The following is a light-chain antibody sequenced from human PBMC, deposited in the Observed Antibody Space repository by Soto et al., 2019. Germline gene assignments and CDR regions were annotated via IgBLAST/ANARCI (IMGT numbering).Light chain of an antibody. CDR3: QQFNSYPIT. Sequence: DIQLTQSPSFLSASVGDRVTITFRASQSISNWLAWYQQKPGTAPKLLIYEASSLESGVPSRFSGSGSGTEFTLTIGGLQPDDFATYYCQQFNSYPITFGQGTRLEIK. CDR2: EAS. J-gene: IGKJ5*01. CDR1: QSISNW. V-gene: IGKV1-5*01.